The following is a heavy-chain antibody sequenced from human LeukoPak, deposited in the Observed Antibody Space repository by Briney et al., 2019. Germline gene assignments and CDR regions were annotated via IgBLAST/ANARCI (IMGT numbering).Heavy chain of an antibody. CDR3: ARDAPSKTFRYCSGGSCYSPDY. V-gene: IGHV3-7*01. CDR2: IKQDGSEK. CDR1: GFTFSSYW. Sequence: GGSLRLSCAASGFTFSSYWMNWVRQAPGKGLEWVANIKQDGSEKYYVDSVKGRFTISRDNAKNSLYLQMNSLRAEDTAVYYCARDAPSKTFRYCSGGSCYSPDYWGQGTLVTVSS. J-gene: IGHJ4*02. D-gene: IGHD2-15*01.